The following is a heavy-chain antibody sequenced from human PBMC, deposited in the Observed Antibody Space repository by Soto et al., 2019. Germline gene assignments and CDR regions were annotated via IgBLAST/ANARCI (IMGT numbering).Heavy chain of an antibody. V-gene: IGHV4-39*07. D-gene: IGHD5-18*01. CDR3: VKLPRGYSYGLTSFDY. Sequence: SETLSLTCTVSGGSISSSSYYWGWIRQPPGKGLEWIGSIYYSGSTYYNPSLKSRVTISVDTAKYQFSLKLSFVTAADTVLYFCVKLPRGYSYGLTSFDYWGQGTLVTVSS. J-gene: IGHJ4*02. CDR2: IYYSGST. CDR1: GGSISSSSYY.